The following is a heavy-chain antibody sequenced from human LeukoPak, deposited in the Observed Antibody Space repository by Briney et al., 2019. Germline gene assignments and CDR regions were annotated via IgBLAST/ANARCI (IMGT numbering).Heavy chain of an antibody. CDR3: ATILIAAAGPGDY. CDR2: INPNSGGT. J-gene: IGHJ4*02. CDR1: GHTFTRYY. Sequence: ASVKVSCKASGHTFTRYYMHWVRQAPGQGLEWMGRINPNSGGTNYAQKFQGRVTMTRDTSISTAYMELSRLRSDDTAVYYCATILIAAAGPGDYWGQGTLVTVSS. D-gene: IGHD6-13*01. V-gene: IGHV1-2*06.